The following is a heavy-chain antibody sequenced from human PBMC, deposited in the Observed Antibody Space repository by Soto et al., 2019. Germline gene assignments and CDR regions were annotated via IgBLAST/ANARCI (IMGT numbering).Heavy chain of an antibody. CDR3: ARDRSGSYYKSNYYYYGMDV. D-gene: IGHD1-26*01. V-gene: IGHV6-1*01. CDR2: TYYRSKWYN. CDR1: GDSVSSNSAA. J-gene: IGHJ6*02. Sequence: SQTLSLTCAISGDSVSSNSAAWNWIRQSPSRGLEWLGRTYYRSKWYNDYAVSVKSRITINPDTSKNQFSLQLNSVTPEDTAVYYCARDRSGSYYKSNYYYYGMDVWGQGTTVTVSS.